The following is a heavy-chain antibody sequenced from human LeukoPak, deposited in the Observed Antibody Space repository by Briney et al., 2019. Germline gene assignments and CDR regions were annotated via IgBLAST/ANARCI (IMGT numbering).Heavy chain of an antibody. CDR2: ISSSGSTI. Sequence: GGSLRLSCAASGFTFSSYEMNWIRQAPGKGLEWVSYISSSGSTIYYADSVKGRFTISRDNAKNSLYLQMNSLRAEDTAVYYCGGYCSGGSCSLYYYYGMDVWGQGTTVTVSS. J-gene: IGHJ6*02. D-gene: IGHD2-15*01. V-gene: IGHV3-48*03. CDR3: GGYCSGGSCSLYYYYGMDV. CDR1: GFTFSSYE.